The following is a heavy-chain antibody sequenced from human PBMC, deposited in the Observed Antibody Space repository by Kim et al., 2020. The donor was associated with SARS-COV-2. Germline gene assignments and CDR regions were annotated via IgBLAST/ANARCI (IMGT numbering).Heavy chain of an antibody. D-gene: IGHD3-10*01. CDR1: GFTFSSYS. CDR3: ATLPPGGVLTGKYYFDY. CDR2: ISSSSSYI. V-gene: IGHV3-21*04. Sequence: GGSLRLSCAASGFTFSSYSMNWVRQAPGKGLEWVSSISSSSSYIYYADSVKGRFTISRDNAKNSLYLQMNSLRGEDTAVYYCATLPPGGVLTGKYYFDYWGQGTLVTVSS. J-gene: IGHJ4*02.